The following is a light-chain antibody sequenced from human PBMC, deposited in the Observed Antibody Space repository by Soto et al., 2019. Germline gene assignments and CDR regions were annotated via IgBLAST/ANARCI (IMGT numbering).Light chain of an antibody. CDR1: SSNIGGNS. CDR2: DDN. J-gene: IGLJ1*01. V-gene: IGLV1-51*01. CDR3: GSWDSSLSAYV. Sequence: QSVLTQPPSVSAAPGQKVTISCSGSSSNIGGNSVSWYQQLPGTAPKLLIYDDNKRPSGIPDRFSGSKSGTSATLGITGFQTGDEADYHCGSWDSSLSAYVFGNGTKVTAL.